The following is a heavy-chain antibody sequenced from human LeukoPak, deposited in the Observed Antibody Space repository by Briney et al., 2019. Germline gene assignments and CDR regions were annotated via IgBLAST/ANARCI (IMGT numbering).Heavy chain of an antibody. Sequence: GGSLRLSCAASGFTFSGSAIHWVRQASGKGLEWVGRIRSKANSYATAYAASVKGRFTISRDDSKNTAYLQVNSLKTEDTALYYCTSVGSSGYYLADIDHWGQGTLVTVSS. V-gene: IGHV3-73*01. CDR2: IRSKANSYAT. J-gene: IGHJ4*02. D-gene: IGHD3-22*01. CDR1: GFTFSGSA. CDR3: TSVGSSGYYLADIDH.